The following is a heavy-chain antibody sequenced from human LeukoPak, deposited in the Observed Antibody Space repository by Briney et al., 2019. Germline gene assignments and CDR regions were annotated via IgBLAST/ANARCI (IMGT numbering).Heavy chain of an antibody. CDR2: ISSSSSYI. CDR3: ARDASYDSSGYLHY. CDR1: GFTFSSYV. Sequence: GGSLRLSCAASGFTFSSYVMNWVRQAPGKGLEWVSSISSSSSYIYYADSVKGRFTISRDNAKNSLYLQMNSLRAEDTAVYYCARDASYDSSGYLHYGGQGTLVTVSS. J-gene: IGHJ4*02. V-gene: IGHV3-21*01. D-gene: IGHD3-22*01.